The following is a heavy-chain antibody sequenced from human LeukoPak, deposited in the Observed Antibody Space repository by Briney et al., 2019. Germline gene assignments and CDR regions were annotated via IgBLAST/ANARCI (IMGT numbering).Heavy chain of an antibody. Sequence: GGSLRLSCAASGFTFNNYWMTWVRQAPGKGLEWVANIKQDGSEKYYVDSVKGRFTISRDNAKNSLYLQMNSLRAEDTAVYYCARDRSKSQEFSGSYLFDYWGQGTLVTVSS. V-gene: IGHV3-7*01. D-gene: IGHD1-26*01. CDR2: IKQDGSEK. CDR3: ARDRSKSQEFSGSYLFDY. J-gene: IGHJ4*02. CDR1: GFTFNNYW.